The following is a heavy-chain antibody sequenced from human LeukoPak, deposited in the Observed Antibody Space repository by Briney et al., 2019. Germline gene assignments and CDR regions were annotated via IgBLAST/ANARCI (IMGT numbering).Heavy chain of an antibody. Sequence: PGGSLRLSCAASGFTFSSYWMSWVRQAPGKGLEWVANIKQDGSEKYYVDSVKGRFTISRDNAKNSLYLQMNSLRAEDTAVYYCARDLGFWSDYYDYWGQGTLVTVSS. CDR1: GFTFSSYW. CDR2: IKQDGSEK. V-gene: IGHV3-7*01. CDR3: ARDLGFWSDYYDY. D-gene: IGHD3-3*01. J-gene: IGHJ4*02.